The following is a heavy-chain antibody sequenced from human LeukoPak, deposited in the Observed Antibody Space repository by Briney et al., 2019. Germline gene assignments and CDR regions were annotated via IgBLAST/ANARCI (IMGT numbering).Heavy chain of an antibody. J-gene: IGHJ6*03. CDR1: GFTFSSYA. Sequence: GGSLRLSCAASGFTFSSYAMSWVRQAPGKGLEWVANIKQDGSEKYYVDSVKGRFTISRDNAKNSLYLQMNSLRAEDTAVYYCARRLLWFRELSDYMDVWGKGTTVTVSS. CDR3: ARRLLWFRELSDYMDV. CDR2: IKQDGSEK. V-gene: IGHV3-7*01. D-gene: IGHD3-10*01.